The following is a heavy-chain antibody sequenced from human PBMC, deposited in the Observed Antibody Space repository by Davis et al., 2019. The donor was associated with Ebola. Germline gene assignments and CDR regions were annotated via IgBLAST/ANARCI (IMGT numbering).Heavy chain of an antibody. CDR1: GFTFSSYA. CDR2: ISGSGGRI. V-gene: IGHV3-23*01. CDR3: ARAIWSGYYEVYYYYYGMDV. D-gene: IGHD3-3*01. J-gene: IGHJ6*02. Sequence: GESLKISCAASGFTFSSYAMSWVRQAPGKGLEWVSAISGSGGRIYYADSVKGRFTISRDNSKNTLYLQMNSLRAEDTAVYYCARAIWSGYYEVYYYYYGMDVWGQGTTVTVSS.